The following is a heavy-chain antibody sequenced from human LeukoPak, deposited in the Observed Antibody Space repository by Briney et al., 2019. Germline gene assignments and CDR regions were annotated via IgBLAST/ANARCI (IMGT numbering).Heavy chain of an antibody. D-gene: IGHD5-24*01. J-gene: IGHJ4*02. CDR3: ARDRYGDGFAHFDY. V-gene: IGHV1-2*02. Sequence: ASVKVSCKASGYTFTSYAMHWVRQAPGQGLEWMGWITPSGGTNYPQKVQGRVVITRDTSITTAYMDLSRLTSDDTAVYYCARDRYGDGFAHFDYWGQGALVTVSS. CDR2: ITPSGGT. CDR1: GYTFTSYA.